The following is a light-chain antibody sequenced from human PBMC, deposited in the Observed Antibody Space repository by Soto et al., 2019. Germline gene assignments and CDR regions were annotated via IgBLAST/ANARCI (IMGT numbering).Light chain of an antibody. J-gene: IGLJ3*02. CDR3: SSYTTGSTWV. CDR1: SNDVGAYNF. Sequence: QSALAQPASVSGSPGQSITISCIGTSNDVGAYNFVSWYQQHPGKAPKLLIYEVTNRPSGISNRFSGSKSGYTASLIIAGLQAEDASDYSCSSYTTGSTWVFGGGTQLTVL. V-gene: IGLV2-14*01. CDR2: EVT.